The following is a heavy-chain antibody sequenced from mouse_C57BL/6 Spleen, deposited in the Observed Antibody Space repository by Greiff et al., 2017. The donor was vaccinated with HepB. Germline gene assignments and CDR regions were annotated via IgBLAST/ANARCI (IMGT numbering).Heavy chain of an antibody. Sequence: QVQLQQSGAELARPGASVKLSCKASGYTFTSYGISWVKQRTGQGLEWIGEIYPRSGNTYYNEKFKGKATLTADKSSSTAYMELRSLTSEYSAVYFCARRDSPITTVVATAFDYWGQGTTLTVSS. CDR3: ARRDSPITTVVATAFDY. CDR2: IYPRSGNT. D-gene: IGHD1-1*01. CDR1: GYTFTSYG. V-gene: IGHV1-81*01. J-gene: IGHJ2*01.